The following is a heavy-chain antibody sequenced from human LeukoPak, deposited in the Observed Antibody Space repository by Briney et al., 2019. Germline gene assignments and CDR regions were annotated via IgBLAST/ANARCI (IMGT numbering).Heavy chain of an antibody. Sequence: PGGSLRLSCAASGFTFSSSAMSWVRQAPGKGLEWVSSISSSSSYTYYADSVKGRFTISRDNARNSLYLQMNSLRAEDTAVYYCARDGGSYYDMDVWGQGTTVTVSS. V-gene: IGHV3-21*01. CDR3: ARDGGSYYDMDV. CDR1: GFTFSSSA. J-gene: IGHJ6*02. CDR2: ISSSSSYT. D-gene: IGHD6-19*01.